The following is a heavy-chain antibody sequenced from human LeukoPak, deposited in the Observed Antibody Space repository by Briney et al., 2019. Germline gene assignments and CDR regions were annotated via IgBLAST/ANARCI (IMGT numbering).Heavy chain of an antibody. CDR2: IIPILGIA. V-gene: IGHV1-69*04. D-gene: IGHD6-13*01. Sequence: SVKVSCKASGGTFSSYAISWVRQAPGQGLEWMGRIIPILGIANYAQKFQGRVTITTDESTSTAYMELSSLRSEDTAVYYCAARIAAVDYWGQGTLVTVSS. CDR3: AARIAAVDY. J-gene: IGHJ4*02. CDR1: GGTFSSYA.